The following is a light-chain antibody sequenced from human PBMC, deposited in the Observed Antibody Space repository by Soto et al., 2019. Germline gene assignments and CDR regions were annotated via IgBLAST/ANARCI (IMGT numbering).Light chain of an antibody. CDR2: WAS. J-gene: IGKJ2*01. V-gene: IGKV4-1*01. CDR3: QQSYSNSYT. Sequence: DIVMTQSPDSLAVSLGERATINCKSSQSVLYSSNNKNYLAWYQQKPGQPPKLLIYWASTRESGVPDRFSGSGSGTDFTLTISSLQPEDFGTYFCQQSYSNSYTFGQGTTLEIK. CDR1: QSVLYSSNNKNY.